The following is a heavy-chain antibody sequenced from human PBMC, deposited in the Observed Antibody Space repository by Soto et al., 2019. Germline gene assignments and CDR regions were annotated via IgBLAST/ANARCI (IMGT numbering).Heavy chain of an antibody. V-gene: IGHV3-74*01. CDR3: AKKMYSSGWYISHPSGYYYYDMDV. CDR1: GFTFSSYW. CDR2: INSDGSST. Sequence: PGGSLRLSCAASGFTFSSYWMHWVRQAPGKGLVWVSRINSDGSSTSYADSVKGRFTISRDNAKNTLYLQMNSLRAEDTAVYYCAKKMYSSGWYISHPSGYYYYDMDVWGQGTTVTVSS. J-gene: IGHJ6*02. D-gene: IGHD6-19*01.